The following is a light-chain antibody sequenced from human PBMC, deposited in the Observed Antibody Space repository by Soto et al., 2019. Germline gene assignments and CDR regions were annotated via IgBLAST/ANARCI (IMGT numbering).Light chain of an antibody. CDR2: EGT. J-gene: IGLJ1*01. Sequence: QSALTQPASVSGSPGQSITISCTGTSSDVGSYNLVSWYQQHPGKAPKLMIYEGTKRPSGVSNRFSASKSGNAASLTISGLQAEDEADYYCCSYAGSSTYVFGTGTTLTVL. V-gene: IGLV2-23*01. CDR1: SSDVGSYNL. CDR3: CSYAGSSTYV.